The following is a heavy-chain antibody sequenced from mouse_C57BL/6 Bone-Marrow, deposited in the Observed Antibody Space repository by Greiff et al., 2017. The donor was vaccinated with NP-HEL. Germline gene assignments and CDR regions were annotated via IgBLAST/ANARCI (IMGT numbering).Heavy chain of an antibody. CDR2: IDPENGDT. Sequence: VHVKQSGAELVRPGASVKLSCTASGFNIKDDYMHWVKQRPEQGLEWIGWIDPENGDTEYASKFQGKATITADTSSNTAYLQLSSLTSEDTAVYYCTTEGDGGFAYWGQGTLVTVSA. J-gene: IGHJ3*01. D-gene: IGHD3-3*01. V-gene: IGHV14-4*01. CDR3: TTEGDGGFAY. CDR1: GFNIKDDY.